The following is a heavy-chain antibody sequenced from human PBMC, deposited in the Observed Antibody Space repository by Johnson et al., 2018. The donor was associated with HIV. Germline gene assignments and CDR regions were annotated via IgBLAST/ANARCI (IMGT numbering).Heavy chain of an antibody. J-gene: IGHJ3*02. V-gene: IGHV3-20*04. D-gene: IGHD1-26*01. CDR2: INWNGGST. CDR3: ARVGVGATGLGTGADAFDI. CDR1: GFTFDDYG. Sequence: VQLVESGGGVVRPGGSLRLSCAASGFTFDDYGMSWVRQAPGKGLEWVSGINWNGGSTGYADSVKGRFTISRENSKNTVYLQMNSLRAEDTAVYYCARVGVGATGLGTGADAFDIWGQGTMVTVSS.